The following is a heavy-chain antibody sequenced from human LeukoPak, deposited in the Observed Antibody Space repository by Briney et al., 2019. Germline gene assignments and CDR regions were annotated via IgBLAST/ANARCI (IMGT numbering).Heavy chain of an antibody. V-gene: IGHV3-64*01. J-gene: IGHJ4*02. D-gene: IGHD2-15*01. Sequence: GGSLRLSCAASGFTFNKYALHWVRQAPGKGLEYVSAISTNGDSTYYAKSVKGRFTISRDNSNNTLYLQMGSLRAEDMAVYYCARYCNGDNCYSGYDYWGQGTLVTVSS. CDR1: GFTFNKYA. CDR3: ARYCNGDNCYSGYDY. CDR2: ISTNGDST.